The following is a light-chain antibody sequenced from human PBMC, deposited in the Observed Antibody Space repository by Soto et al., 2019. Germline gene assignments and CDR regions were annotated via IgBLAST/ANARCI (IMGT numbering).Light chain of an antibody. V-gene: IGKV1-39*01. CDR3: QQSYSILLT. CDR2: AAS. J-gene: IGKJ4*01. Sequence: DIQMTQSPSTLSGAVGDRVTVSCRASQTISSWLAWYQQKTGKAPKLLIYAASSLQSGVPSRFSGSGSGTDFTLTISSLQPEDFATYYCQQSYSILLTFGGGTKVDIK. CDR1: QTISSW.